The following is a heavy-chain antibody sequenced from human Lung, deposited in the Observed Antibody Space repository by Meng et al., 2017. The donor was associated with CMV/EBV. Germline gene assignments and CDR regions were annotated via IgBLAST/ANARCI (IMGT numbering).Heavy chain of an antibody. J-gene: IGHJ4*02. Sequence: EVLLGEFGGGLVQPGGSLRLSVEASGFIVSTKYMNWVRQAPGKGLEWVSVIYSGGSTYYTDSVKGRFTISRDNSKNTLYLQMNSLRTEDTAVYYCARGEVPAIIDYWGQGILVTVSS. CDR3: ARGEVPAIIDY. CDR1: GFIVSTKY. V-gene: IGHV3-66*01. CDR2: IYSGGST. D-gene: IGHD2-2*01.